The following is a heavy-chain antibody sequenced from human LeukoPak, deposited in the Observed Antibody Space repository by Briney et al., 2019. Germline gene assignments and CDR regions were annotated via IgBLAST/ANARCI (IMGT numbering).Heavy chain of an antibody. CDR3: ARYSGTGYGMYYFDY. CDR1: GVSTTSSTYF. CDR2: MDFSGST. D-gene: IGHD1-1*01. V-gene: IGHV4-61*02. Sequence: SETLSLTCSVSGVSTTSSTYFWSWIRQPAGKALEWIGRMDFSGSTNYNPSLRSRVTLSLDTSKNQFSLKLSSVTAADTAVYYCARYSGTGYGMYYFDYWGQGTLVTVSS. J-gene: IGHJ4*02.